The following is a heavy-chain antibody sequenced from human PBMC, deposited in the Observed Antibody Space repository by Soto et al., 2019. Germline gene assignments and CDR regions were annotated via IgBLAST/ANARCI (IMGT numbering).Heavy chain of an antibody. J-gene: IGHJ5*02. Sequence: ASVKVSCKASGYTFTSYDINWLRQATGQGLEWMGWMNPNSGNTGYAQKFQGRVTMTRNTSISTAYMELSSLRSEDTAVYYCARGRGSSSSFWFDPWGQGTLVTVSS. CDR1: GYTFTSYD. CDR2: MNPNSGNT. CDR3: ARGRGSSSSFWFDP. V-gene: IGHV1-8*01. D-gene: IGHD6-6*01.